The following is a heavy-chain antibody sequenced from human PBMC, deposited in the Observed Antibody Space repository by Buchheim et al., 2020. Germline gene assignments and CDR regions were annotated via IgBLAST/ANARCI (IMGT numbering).Heavy chain of an antibody. J-gene: IGHJ4*02. V-gene: IGHV3-74*02. Sequence: EVQLVESGGGLVKPGGSLRLSCAASGFTFSSYVMHWVRQVPGKGLEWVSRLSHDGVNPSYADSVKGRFTISRDNAKNTLYLQMNSLRAEDTAVYYCASDLNWDIFDHWGQGTL. CDR3: ASDLNWDIFDH. CDR1: GFTFSSYV. D-gene: IGHD1/OR15-1a*01. CDR2: LSHDGVNP.